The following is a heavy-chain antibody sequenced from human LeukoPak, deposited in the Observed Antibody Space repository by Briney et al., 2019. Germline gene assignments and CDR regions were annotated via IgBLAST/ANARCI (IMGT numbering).Heavy chain of an antibody. Sequence: TGGSLRLSCAASGFTFSSYGMHWVRQAPRKGLEWVAFIRYDGSNKYYADSVKGRFTISRDNSKNTLYLQMNSLRAEDTAVYYCAKDLGYGSGSYYAFDIWGQGTMVTVSS. D-gene: IGHD3-10*01. J-gene: IGHJ3*02. CDR3: AKDLGYGSGSYYAFDI. CDR1: GFTFSSYG. CDR2: IRYDGSNK. V-gene: IGHV3-30*02.